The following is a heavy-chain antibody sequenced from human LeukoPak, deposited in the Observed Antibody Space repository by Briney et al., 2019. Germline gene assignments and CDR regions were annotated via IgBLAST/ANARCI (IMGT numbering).Heavy chain of an antibody. J-gene: IGHJ4*02. CDR2: IHHSGYT. V-gene: IGHV4-38-2*01. CDR3: ARTLVVVTAYYFDY. D-gene: IGHD2-21*02. CDR1: GYSITTSFY. Sequence: PSETLSLTCAVSGYSITTSFYWGWIRQPPGKGLEWIGIIHHSGYTYYNPSLKSRVTMSLNTSKNQFSLHLSSVTAADTAVYYCARTLVVVTAYYFDYWGQGTLVTVSS.